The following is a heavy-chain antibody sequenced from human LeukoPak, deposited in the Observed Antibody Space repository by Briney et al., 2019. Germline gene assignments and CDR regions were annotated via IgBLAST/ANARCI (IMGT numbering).Heavy chain of an antibody. J-gene: IGHJ4*02. CDR2: IIPIFGTA. Sequence: ASVKVSCKASGGTFSSYAISWVRQAPGQGLEWMGGIIPIFGTANYAQKFQGRVTITADESTRTAYMELSSLRSEDTAVYYCARDNVPYCGGDCYPTYFDYWGQGTLVTVSS. V-gene: IGHV1-69*13. D-gene: IGHD2-21*02. CDR1: GGTFSSYA. CDR3: ARDNVPYCGGDCYPTYFDY.